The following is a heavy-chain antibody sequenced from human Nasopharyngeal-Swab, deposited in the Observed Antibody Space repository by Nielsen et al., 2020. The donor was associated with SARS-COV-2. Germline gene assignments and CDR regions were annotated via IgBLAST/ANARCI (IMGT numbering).Heavy chain of an antibody. D-gene: IGHD6-19*01. CDR2: ISWNSGSI. Sequence: SLKIPFSASGFPFHYYPIHLVPPAPGKGLEWVSGISWNSGSIGYADSVKGRFTISRDNAKNSLYLQMNSLRAEDTALYYCAKDIGYSSGFPDYWGQGTLVTV. CDR3: AKDIGYSSGFPDY. CDR1: GFPFHYYP. J-gene: IGHJ4*02. V-gene: IGHV3-9*01.